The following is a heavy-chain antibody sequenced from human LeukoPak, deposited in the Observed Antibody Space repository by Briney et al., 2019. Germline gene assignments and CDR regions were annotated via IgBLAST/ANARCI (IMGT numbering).Heavy chain of an antibody. D-gene: IGHD2/OR15-2a*01. CDR2: INHSGVT. J-gene: IGHJ4*02. V-gene: IGHV4-34*01. CDR3: AKLSPRSG. CDR1: GASFSDYY. Sequence: SETLSLTCAVSGASFSDYYWSWVRQSPGKGLEWIGEINHSGVTHYNPSLKGRVTMSADTSKNQFSLNLTSLTAADSAVYYCAKLSPRSGWGQGTLVTVSS.